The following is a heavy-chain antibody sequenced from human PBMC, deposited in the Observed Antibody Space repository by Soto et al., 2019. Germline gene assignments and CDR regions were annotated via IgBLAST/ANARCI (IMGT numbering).Heavy chain of an antibody. CDR2: INGDGSSA. Sequence: EVQLAESGGGLVQHGGSLRLSCAASGFTFNSYWMHWVRQAPGTGLVCVSRINGDGSSADYADSVKGRFTVSRDNAKNTQCLQMNSLRAEDTAVYVWTIDERGLQRQDALIMWGPGTGVTVSS. J-gene: IGHJ3*02. CDR3: TIDERGLQRQDALIM. CDR1: GFTFNSYW. V-gene: IGHV3-74*01. D-gene: IGHD1-1*01.